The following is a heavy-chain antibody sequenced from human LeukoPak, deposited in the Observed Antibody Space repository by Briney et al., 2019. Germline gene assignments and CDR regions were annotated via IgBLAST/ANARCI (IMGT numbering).Heavy chain of an antibody. Sequence: GGSLRLSCTVSGFTVSSNSMSWVRQAPGKGLEWVSFIYSGTIHYSDSVKGRFTISRDNSKNTLYLQMNSLRAEDTAVYYCARGRALGSPRGWFDPWGQGTLVSVSS. CDR1: GFTVSSNS. CDR2: IYSGTI. CDR3: ARGRALGSPRGWFDP. J-gene: IGHJ5*02. V-gene: IGHV3-53*01.